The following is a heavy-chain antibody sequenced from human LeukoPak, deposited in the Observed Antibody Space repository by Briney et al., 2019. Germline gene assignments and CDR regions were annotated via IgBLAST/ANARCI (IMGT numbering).Heavy chain of an antibody. CDR3: ASSYCGGDCYSEWSYYYGMDV. D-gene: IGHD2-21*02. CDR2: INHSGST. CDR1: GGSFSGYY. V-gene: IGHV4-34*01. Sequence: SETLSLTCAVYGGSFSGYYWSWIRRPPGKGLEWIGEINHSGSTNYNPSLKSRVTISVDTSKNQFSLKLSSVTAADTAVYYCASSYCGGDCYSEWSYYYGMDVWGQGTTVTVSS. J-gene: IGHJ6*02.